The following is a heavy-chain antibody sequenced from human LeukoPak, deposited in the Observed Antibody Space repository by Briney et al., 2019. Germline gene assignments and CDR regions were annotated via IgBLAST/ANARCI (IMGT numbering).Heavy chain of an antibody. V-gene: IGHV4-39*01. CDR3: ASQWYYYDSSGYNGHAFDI. CDR2: IYYSGST. CDR1: GGSISSSSYY. D-gene: IGHD3-22*01. Sequence: SETLSLTCTVSGGSISSSSYYWGWIRQPPGKGLEWIGSIYYSGSTYYNPSLKSRVTISVDTSKNQFSLKLSSVTAADTAVHYCASQWYYYDSSGYNGHAFDIWGQGTMVTVSS. J-gene: IGHJ3*02.